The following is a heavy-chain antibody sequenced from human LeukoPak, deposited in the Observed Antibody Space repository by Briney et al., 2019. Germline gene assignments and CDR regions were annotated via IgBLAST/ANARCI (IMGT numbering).Heavy chain of an antibody. Sequence: SETLSLTCTVSGGSISSSSYYWGWIRQPPGKGLEWIGSIYYSGSTYYNPSLKSRVTISVDTSKNQFSLKLSSVTAADTAVYYCARARVFPDIVKWFPVPYYMDVWGKGTTVTISS. CDR1: GGSISSSSYY. V-gene: IGHV4-39*07. J-gene: IGHJ6*03. CDR3: ARARVFPDIVKWFPVPYYMDV. CDR2: IYYSGST. D-gene: IGHD2-15*01.